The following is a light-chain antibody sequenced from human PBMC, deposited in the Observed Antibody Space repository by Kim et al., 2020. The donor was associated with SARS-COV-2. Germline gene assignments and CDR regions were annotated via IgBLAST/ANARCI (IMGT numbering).Light chain of an antibody. CDR3: QQYDNLPQVIS. J-gene: IGKJ5*01. V-gene: IGKV1-33*01. CDR2: DAS. CDR1: QDINNY. Sequence: DIQMTQSPSSLSASVGDRVTITCQASQDINNYLNWYQQKPGKAPKLLIYDASNLETGVPSRFSGSGSGTDFTFTISSLQPEDIATYDCQQYDNLPQVISFGQETRLEIK.